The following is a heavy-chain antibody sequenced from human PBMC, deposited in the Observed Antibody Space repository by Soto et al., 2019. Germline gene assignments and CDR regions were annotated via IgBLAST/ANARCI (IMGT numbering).Heavy chain of an antibody. V-gene: IGHV3-21*01. J-gene: IGHJ4*02. CDR3: AVIAARDFDY. Sequence: GGSLRLSCAASGFTFSSYSMNWVRQAPGKGLEWVSSISSSSSYIYYADSVKGRFTISRDNAKNSLYLQMNSLRAGDTAVYYCAVIAARDFDYWGQGTLVTVSS. CDR1: GFTFSSYS. D-gene: IGHD6-6*01. CDR2: ISSSSSYI.